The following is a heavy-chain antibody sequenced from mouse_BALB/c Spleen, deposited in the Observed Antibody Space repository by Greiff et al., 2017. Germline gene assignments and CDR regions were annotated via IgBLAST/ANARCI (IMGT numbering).Heavy chain of an antibody. V-gene: IGHV3-6*02. J-gene: IGHJ3*01. Sequence: EVQLQESGPGLVKPSQSLSLTCSVTGYSITSGYYWNWLRQFPGNKLEWMGYISYDGRNYYNPSLKNRISITRDTSRNQFFLMLNSVTTEDTATDYCARDPYGNSAYWGQGTLVTVSA. CDR3: ARDPYGNSAY. D-gene: IGHD2-10*02. CDR1: GYSITSGYY. CDR2: ISYDGRN.